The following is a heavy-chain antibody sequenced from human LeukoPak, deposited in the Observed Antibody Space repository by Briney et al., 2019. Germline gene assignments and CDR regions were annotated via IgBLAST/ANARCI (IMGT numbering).Heavy chain of an antibody. CDR3: ARDQEFPKGYWYFDL. D-gene: IGHD3-10*01. J-gene: IGHJ2*01. V-gene: IGHV4-59*01. CDR2: IYYSEST. CDR1: GGSISSYY. Sequence: SETLSLTCTVSGGSISSYYWTWIRQPPRKGLEWIGNIYYSESTNYNPSLKSRVTFSVDTSKNQFSLKLSSVTAADTAVYYCARDQEFPKGYWYFDLWGRGTLVTVSS.